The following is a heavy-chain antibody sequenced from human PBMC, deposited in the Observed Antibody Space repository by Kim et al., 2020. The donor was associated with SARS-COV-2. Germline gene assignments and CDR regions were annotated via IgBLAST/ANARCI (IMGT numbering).Heavy chain of an antibody. D-gene: IGHD6-19*01. V-gene: IGHV4-59*08. CDR3: ARQYSSLSNFDY. J-gene: IGHJ4*02. Sequence: NYSPSLKSRVTISVDTSKNQFSLRLSSVTAADTAVYYCARQYSSLSNFDYWGQGTLVTVSS.